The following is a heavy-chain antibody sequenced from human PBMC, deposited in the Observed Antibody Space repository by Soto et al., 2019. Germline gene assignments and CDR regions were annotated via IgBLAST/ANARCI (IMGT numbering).Heavy chain of an antibody. D-gene: IGHD1-26*01. CDR2: ISYDGGNK. V-gene: IGHV3-30*18. J-gene: IGHJ4*02. CDR3: AKDTDVVGAAYKFDY. CDR1: GFSFSSYG. Sequence: QVQLVESGGGVIQPGRSLRLSCVVSGFSFSSYGMHWVRQAPGKGLEWVAVISYDGGNKYYADSVKGRFTISRDNSKNTLDLQMNSLRGEDTAVYYCAKDTDVVGAAYKFDYWGQGTLVTVSS.